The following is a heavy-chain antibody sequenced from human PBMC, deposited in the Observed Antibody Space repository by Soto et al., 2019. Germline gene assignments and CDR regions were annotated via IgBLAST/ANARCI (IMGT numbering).Heavy chain of an antibody. CDR2: ISYDGSNK. D-gene: IGHD3-3*01. CDR1: GFTFSSYG. Sequence: GGSLRLSCAASGFTFSSYGMHWVRQAPGKGLEWVAVISYDGSNKYYADSVKGRFTISRDNSKNTLYLQMNSLRAEDTAVYYCASTYYDFWSGYLMGLDYFDYWGQGTLVTVSS. V-gene: IGHV3-30*03. J-gene: IGHJ4*02. CDR3: ASTYYDFWSGYLMGLDYFDY.